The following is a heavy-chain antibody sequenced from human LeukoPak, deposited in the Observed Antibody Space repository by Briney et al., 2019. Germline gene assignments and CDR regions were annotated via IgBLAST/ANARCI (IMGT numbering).Heavy chain of an antibody. CDR2: ISGGGGST. D-gene: IGHD2-2*01. CDR3: AKLPYCSSTSCFGPFDP. V-gene: IGHV3-23*01. CDR1: GFTFSSYA. Sequence: GGSLRLPCAASGFTFSSYAMSWVRQAPGKGLEWVSAISGGGGSTYYADSVKGRFTISRDNSKNTLFLRMDSLRAEDTAVYYCAKLPYCSSTSCFGPFDPWGQGTLVTVSS. J-gene: IGHJ5*02.